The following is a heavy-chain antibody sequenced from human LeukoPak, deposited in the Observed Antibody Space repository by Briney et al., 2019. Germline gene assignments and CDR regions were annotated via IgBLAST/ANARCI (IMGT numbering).Heavy chain of an antibody. CDR3: ARHAYSGSYRDAFDI. CDR1: GGSFSGYY. CDR2: INHSGST. V-gene: IGHV4-34*01. Sequence: SETLSLTCAVYGGSFSGYYWSWIRQPPGKGLEWIGEINHSGSTNYNPSLKSRVTISVDTSKNQFSLKLSSVTAADTAVYYCARHAYSGSYRDAFDIWGQGTMVTVSS. J-gene: IGHJ3*02. D-gene: IGHD1-26*01.